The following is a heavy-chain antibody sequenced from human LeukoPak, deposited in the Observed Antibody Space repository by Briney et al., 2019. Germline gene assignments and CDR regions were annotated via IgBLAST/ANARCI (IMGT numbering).Heavy chain of an antibody. Sequence: PSQTLSLTCTVSGGSISSGGYYWSWIRQPPGKGLEWIGEINHSGSTNYNPSLKSRVTISVDTSKNQFSLKLSSVTAADTAVYYCARDGITGTPHGMDVWGQGTTVTVSS. CDR1: GGSISSGGYY. CDR2: INHSGST. CDR3: ARDGITGTPHGMDV. V-gene: IGHV4-30-2*01. J-gene: IGHJ6*02. D-gene: IGHD1-20*01.